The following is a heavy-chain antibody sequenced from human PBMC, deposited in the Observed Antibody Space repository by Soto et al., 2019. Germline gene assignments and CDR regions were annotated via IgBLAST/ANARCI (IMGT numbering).Heavy chain of an antibody. D-gene: IGHD3-3*01. CDR2: ISYDGSNK. CDR3: AKDLVGTIFGVVIDY. Sequence: GGSLRLSCAASGFTFSSYGMHWVRQAPGKGLEWVAVISYDGSNKYYADSVKGRFTISRDNSKNTLYLQMNSLRAEDTAVYYCAKDLVGTIFGVVIDYWGQGTLVTVSS. J-gene: IGHJ4*02. V-gene: IGHV3-30*18. CDR1: GFTFSSYG.